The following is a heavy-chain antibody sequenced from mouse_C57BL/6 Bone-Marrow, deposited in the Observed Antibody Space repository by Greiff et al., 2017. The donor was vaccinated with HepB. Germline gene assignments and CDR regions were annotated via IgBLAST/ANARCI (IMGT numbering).Heavy chain of an antibody. Sequence: QQSCKASGYTFTSYWMHWVKQRPGRGLEWIGRIDPNSGGTKYNEKFKSKATLTVDKPSSTAYMQLSSLTSEDSAVYYCARPTTVVATPYYYAMDYWGQGTSVTVSS. CDR3: ARPTTVVATPYYYAMDY. CDR1: GYTFTSYW. J-gene: IGHJ4*01. CDR2: IDPNSGGT. D-gene: IGHD1-1*01. V-gene: IGHV1-72*01.